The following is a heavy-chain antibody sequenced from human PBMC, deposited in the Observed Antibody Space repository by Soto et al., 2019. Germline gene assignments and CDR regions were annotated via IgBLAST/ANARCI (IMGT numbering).Heavy chain of an antibody. CDR2: IRSSGEST. CDR3: AKGGRRVLIPVDV. J-gene: IGHJ6*02. D-gene: IGHD2-8*01. Sequence: QLLESGGGLVQTGGSLRLSCPASGFTFSNYAMSWVRQAPGKGLAWVSGIRSSGESTYYADSVKGRLTISRDNSKNMLYMQINSLRAEDTAVYYCAKGGRRVLIPVDVWGQGTTVTVSS. V-gene: IGHV3-23*01. CDR1: GFTFSNYA.